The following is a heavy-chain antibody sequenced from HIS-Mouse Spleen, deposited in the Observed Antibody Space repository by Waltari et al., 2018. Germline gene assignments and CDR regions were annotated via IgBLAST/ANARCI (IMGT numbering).Heavy chain of an antibody. CDR3: ARGHDYSNYFDY. D-gene: IGHD4-4*01. CDR2: MNPKSGNT. Sequence: QVQLVQSGAEVKKPGASVKVSCKASGYTFTSYDINWVRQATGQGLEWRGWMNPKSGNTGYAQKFQGRVTMTRNTSISTAYMELSSLRSEDTAVYYCARGHDYSNYFDYWGQGTLVTVSS. J-gene: IGHJ4*02. CDR1: GYTFTSYD. V-gene: IGHV1-8*01.